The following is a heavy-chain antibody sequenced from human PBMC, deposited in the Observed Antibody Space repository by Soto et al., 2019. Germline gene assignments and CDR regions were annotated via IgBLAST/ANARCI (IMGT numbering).Heavy chain of an antibody. J-gene: IGHJ4*02. Sequence: VGSLRLSCAVSGFTFSSYGMHWVRQAPGKGLEWVAVIWYDGSNKYYADSGKGRFTISRDNSKNTLYLQMNSLGVEDTAVYYCVRDQRGYYDSSGGFDYWGQGTLVTVSS. V-gene: IGHV3-33*01. D-gene: IGHD3-22*01. CDR2: IWYDGSNK. CDR3: VRDQRGYYDSSGGFDY. CDR1: GFTFSSYG.